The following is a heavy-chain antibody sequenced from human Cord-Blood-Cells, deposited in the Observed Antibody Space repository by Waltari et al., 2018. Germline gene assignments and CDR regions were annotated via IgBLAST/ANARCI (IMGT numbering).Heavy chain of an antibody. J-gene: IGHJ4*02. D-gene: IGHD5-12*01. Sequence: QITLKESGPTLVKPTQTLTLTCTFSGFSLSTSGVGVGWIRQPPGKALEWLALIYWIDDKRYSRSLKSRLTITKGTSKNPVVLTMTDMDPVDTATYYCARARDGYYYGYWGQGTLVTVSS. CDR2: IYWIDDK. CDR3: ARARDGYYYGY. CDR1: GFSLSTSGVG. V-gene: IGHV2-5*01.